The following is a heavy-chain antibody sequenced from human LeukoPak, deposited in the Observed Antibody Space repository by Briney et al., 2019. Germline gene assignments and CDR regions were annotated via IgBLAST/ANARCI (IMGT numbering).Heavy chain of an antibody. V-gene: IGHV1-69*05. D-gene: IGHD6-13*01. Sequence: VASVKVSCKASGGTFSSYAISWVRQAPGQGLEWMGGIIPIFGTANYAQKFQGRVTITTDESTSTAYMELSSLRSEDTAVYYCASYSSSWEPIFDYWGQGTLVTVSS. CDR2: IIPIFGTA. J-gene: IGHJ4*02. CDR3: ASYSSSWEPIFDY. CDR1: GGTFSSYA.